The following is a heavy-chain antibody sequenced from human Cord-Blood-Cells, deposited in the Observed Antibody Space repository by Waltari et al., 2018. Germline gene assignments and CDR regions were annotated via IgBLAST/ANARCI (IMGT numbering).Heavy chain of an antibody. CDR2: IYSGGST. D-gene: IGHD3-9*01. Sequence: EVQLVESGGGWIQPGGSVRLSCAVSVFTVSSNYMSWVRLVPGKGLEWVSVIYSGGSTYYADSVKGRFTISRDNSKNTLYLQMNSLRAEDTAVYYCARDLTGGLYYYYGMDVWGQGTTVTVSS. CDR1: VFTVSSNY. V-gene: IGHV3-53*01. J-gene: IGHJ6*02. CDR3: ARDLTGGLYYYYGMDV.